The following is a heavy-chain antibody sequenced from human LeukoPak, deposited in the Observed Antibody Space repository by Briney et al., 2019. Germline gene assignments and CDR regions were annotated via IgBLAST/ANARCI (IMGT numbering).Heavy chain of an antibody. Sequence: LGGSLRLSCAASGFTFRSYWMRWVRQAPGKGLEWVANIKQDGSEKNYVDSVKGRFTISRDNAKNSLYLQMNSLRAEDTAVYYCASGLELDYWGQGTLVTVSS. J-gene: IGHJ4*02. CDR2: IKQDGSEK. CDR1: GFTFRSYW. V-gene: IGHV3-7*03. CDR3: ASGLELDY.